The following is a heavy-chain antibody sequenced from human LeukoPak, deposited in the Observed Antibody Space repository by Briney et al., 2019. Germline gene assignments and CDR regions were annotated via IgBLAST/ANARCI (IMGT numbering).Heavy chain of an antibody. V-gene: IGHV4-34*01. CDR1: GGSFSGYY. J-gene: IGHJ4*02. D-gene: IGHD2-2*02. Sequence: SETLSLTCAVYGGSFSGYYWSWIRQPPGKGLEWIGEINHSGSTNYNLSLKSRVTISVDTSKNQFSLKLSSVTAADTAVYYCARFAEGVGRYCSGTSCYRRYYFDYWGQGTLVTVSS. CDR2: INHSGST. CDR3: ARFAEGVGRYCSGTSCYRRYYFDY.